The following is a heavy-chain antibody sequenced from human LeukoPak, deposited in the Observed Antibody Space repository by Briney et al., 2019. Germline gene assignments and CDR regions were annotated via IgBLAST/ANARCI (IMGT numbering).Heavy chain of an antibody. CDR1: GGSFSGYY. V-gene: IGHV4-34*01. D-gene: IGHD2-15*01. J-gene: IGHJ4*02. CDR2: INHSGST. CDR3: ARHLVRYCSGGSCQADDY. Sequence: SETLSLTCAVYGGSFSGYYWSWIRQPPGKGLEWIGEINHSGSTNYNPSLKSRVTISVDTSKNQFSLKLSSVTAADTAVYYCARHLVRYCSGGSCQADDYWGQGTLVTVSS.